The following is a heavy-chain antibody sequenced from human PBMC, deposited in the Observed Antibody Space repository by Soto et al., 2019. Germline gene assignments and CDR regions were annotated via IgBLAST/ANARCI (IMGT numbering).Heavy chain of an antibody. D-gene: IGHD3-10*01. CDR1: GGSISSINW. CDR3: ARSSGVSATNWFDA. CDR2: IYYSGST. V-gene: IGHV4-4*02. J-gene: IGHJ5*02. Sequence: PSEILSLTCGVSGGSISSINWWSWVRQTPGKGLEWIGEIYYSGSTNYNPSLTSRVTMSIDKSKNQFFLNLTSVTAADTALYYCARSSGVSATNWFDAWGQGTLVTVSS.